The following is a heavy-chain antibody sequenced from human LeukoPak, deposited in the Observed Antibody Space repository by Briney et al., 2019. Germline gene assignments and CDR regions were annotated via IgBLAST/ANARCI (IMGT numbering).Heavy chain of an antibody. CDR2: ISSSSSYI. D-gene: IGHD3-9*01. J-gene: IGHJ3*02. Sequence: GGSLRLSCAASGFTFSSYSMNWVRQAPGKGLEWVSSISSSSSYIYYAGSVKGRFTISRDNAKNSLYLQMNSLRAEDTAVYYCARDVGLRYFDAFDIWGQGTMVTVSS. CDR1: GFTFSSYS. CDR3: ARDVGLRYFDAFDI. V-gene: IGHV3-21*01.